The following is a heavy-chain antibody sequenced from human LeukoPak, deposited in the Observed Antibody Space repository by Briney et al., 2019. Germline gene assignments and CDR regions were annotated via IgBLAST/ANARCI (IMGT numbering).Heavy chain of an antibody. CDR3: ARDRPNIVGATRPTWYGMDA. Sequence: GGSLRLSCAASGFTVSSNYMSWVRQAPGKGLEWVSVIYSGGSTYYADSVKGRLTISRDNSKNTPYLQMNSLRAEDTAVYYCARDRPNIVGATRPTWYGMDAWGQGTTVTVSS. V-gene: IGHV3-53*01. CDR2: IYSGGST. J-gene: IGHJ6*02. D-gene: IGHD1-26*01. CDR1: GFTVSSNY.